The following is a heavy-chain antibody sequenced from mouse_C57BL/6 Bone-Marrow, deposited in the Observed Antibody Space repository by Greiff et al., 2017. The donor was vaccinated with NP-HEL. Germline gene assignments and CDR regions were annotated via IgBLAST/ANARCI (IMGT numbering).Heavy chain of an antibody. Sequence: QVHVKQSGAELARPGASVKMSCKASGYTFTSYRMHWVKQRPGQGLAWIGYINPSSGYTKYNQKFKDKATLTADKSSSTAYMPLSSLTSADSAVAWWANSGYSSPAFSYWGQGTLVTVSA. D-gene: IGHD2-3*01. CDR2: INPSSGYT. J-gene: IGHJ3*01. CDR3: ANSGYSSPAFSY. V-gene: IGHV1-4*01. CDR1: GYTFTSYR.